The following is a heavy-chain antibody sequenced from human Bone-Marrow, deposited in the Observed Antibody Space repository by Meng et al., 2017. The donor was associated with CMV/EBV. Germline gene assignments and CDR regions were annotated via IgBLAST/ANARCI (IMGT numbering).Heavy chain of an antibody. V-gene: IGHV1-2*02. Sequence: ASVKVSCKASGYTFTGYYMHWVRQAPGQGLEWMGWINPNSGGTNYAQKFQGRVTMTRDTSISTAYMELSRLRSDDTAVYYCARLSGSGWWGFAFDIWGQGTMVTVSS. CDR1: GYTFTGYY. CDR2: INPNSGGT. D-gene: IGHD6-19*01. CDR3: ARLSGSGWWGFAFDI. J-gene: IGHJ3*02.